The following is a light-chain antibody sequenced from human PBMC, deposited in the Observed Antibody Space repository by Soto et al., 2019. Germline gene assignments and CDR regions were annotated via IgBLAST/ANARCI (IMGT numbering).Light chain of an antibody. J-gene: IGLJ1*01. CDR3: SSYTTGSTLYV. CDR1: SNDIVAYKY. V-gene: IGLV2-14*01. Sequence: QPVLTQPAPVSGSPGHTITISCTGSSNDIVAYKYVSWYQQYPGKAPKLIIFEVSNRPSGVSNRFSGSESGNTASLTIAGLQAEDEADYPCSSYTTGSTLYVFGGGTKVTVL. CDR2: EVS.